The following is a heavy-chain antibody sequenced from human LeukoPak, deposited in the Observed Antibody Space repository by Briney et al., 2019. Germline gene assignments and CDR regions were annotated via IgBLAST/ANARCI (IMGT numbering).Heavy chain of an antibody. CDR1: GFAFSSYS. CDR3: AKGGRYYGSGSYYRL. D-gene: IGHD3-10*01. J-gene: IGHJ4*02. Sequence: GGSLRLSCAASGFAFSSYSMNWVRQAPGKGLEWVSAISGSGGSTYYADSVKGRFTISRDNSKNTLYLQMNSLRAEDTAVYYCAKGGRYYGSGSYYRLWGQGTLVTVSS. CDR2: ISGSGGST. V-gene: IGHV3-23*01.